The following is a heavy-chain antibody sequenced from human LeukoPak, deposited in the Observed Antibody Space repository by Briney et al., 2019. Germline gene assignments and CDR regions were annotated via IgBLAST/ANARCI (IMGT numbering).Heavy chain of an antibody. Sequence: ASVKVSCKASGYTFTSYDINWVRQATGQGLEWMGWMNPNSGNTGYAQKFQGRVTITRNTSISTSYMELSSLRSEDTAVYYCATPQEGDAFDIWGQGTMVTVSS. CDR2: MNPNSGNT. CDR1: GYTFTSYD. J-gene: IGHJ3*02. D-gene: IGHD1-14*01. V-gene: IGHV1-8*03. CDR3: ATPQEGDAFDI.